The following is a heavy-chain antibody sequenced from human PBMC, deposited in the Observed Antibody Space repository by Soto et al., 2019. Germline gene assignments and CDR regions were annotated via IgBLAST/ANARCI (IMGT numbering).Heavy chain of an antibody. V-gene: IGHV3-48*02. D-gene: IGHD3-9*01. CDR3: AKGPHTNVGWPYNFES. CDR2: SSPRGDTI. CDR1: GFSLANYP. J-gene: IGHJ4*02. Sequence: SGGSLRLSCVASGFSLANYPMNWVRQTPGEGLEWISYSSPRGDTIYYADSVEGRFTISRDNARNSLSLHMSSLRDEDSALYYCAKGPHTNVGWPYNFESWGQGVPVTVSS.